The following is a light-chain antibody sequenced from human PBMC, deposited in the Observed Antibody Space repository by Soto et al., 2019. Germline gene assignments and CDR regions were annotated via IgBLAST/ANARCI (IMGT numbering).Light chain of an antibody. CDR1: QSVNDY. Sequence: DFQVTQSPSSLSASVGDRVTITCRASQSVNDYLNWYQQRPGKAPRLLIYAASTLHSGVPSRFSGSGFGTDFSLTITRLQPEDFATYYCQQSFSTPHSFGQGTKLEI. CDR3: QQSFSTPHS. V-gene: IGKV1-39*01. J-gene: IGKJ2*03. CDR2: AAS.